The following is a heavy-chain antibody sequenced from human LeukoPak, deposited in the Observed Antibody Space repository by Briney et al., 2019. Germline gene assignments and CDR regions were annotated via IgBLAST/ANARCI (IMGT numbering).Heavy chain of an antibody. D-gene: IGHD3-22*01. CDR2: ISAYNGDT. J-gene: IGHJ4*02. Sequence: GASVNVSCKASGYNFAVYYIQWLRQTPGQGPEWMGWISAYNGDTKYLQNLQGRVTMTTDTSTSTAYMELRSLTSDDTAVYYCARDNPYYYLYWGQGTLVTVSS. CDR3: ARDNPYYYLY. CDR1: GYNFAVYY. V-gene: IGHV1-18*04.